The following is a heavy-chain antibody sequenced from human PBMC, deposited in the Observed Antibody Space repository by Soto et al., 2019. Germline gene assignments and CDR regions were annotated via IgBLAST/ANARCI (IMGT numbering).Heavy chain of an antibody. Sequence: GASVKVACKASGYTFTSYGISWVRQAPGQGLEWMGWISAYNGNTNYAQKLQGRVTMTTDTSTSTAYMELRSLSSDDTAVYYSATVGYSSGWPLFDYWGQGTLVTVSS. CDR2: ISAYNGNT. D-gene: IGHD6-19*01. J-gene: IGHJ4*02. CDR3: ATVGYSSGWPLFDY. V-gene: IGHV1-18*04. CDR1: GYTFTSYG.